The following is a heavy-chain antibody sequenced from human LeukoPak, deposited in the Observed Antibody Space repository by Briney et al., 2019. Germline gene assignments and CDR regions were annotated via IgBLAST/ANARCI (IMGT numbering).Heavy chain of an antibody. CDR3: AKGLTVTTGYFDY. Sequence: GGSLRLSCAASGFTFSSYAMSWVRQAPGKGLEWVSAISGCGGSTYYADSVKGRFTISRDNSKNTLYLQMNSLRAEDTAVYYCAKGLTVTTGYFDYWGQGTLVTVSS. V-gene: IGHV3-23*01. J-gene: IGHJ4*02. CDR2: ISGCGGST. CDR1: GFTFSSYA. D-gene: IGHD4-17*01.